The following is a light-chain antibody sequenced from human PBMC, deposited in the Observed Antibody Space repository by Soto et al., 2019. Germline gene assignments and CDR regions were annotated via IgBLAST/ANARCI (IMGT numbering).Light chain of an antibody. V-gene: IGKV1-5*01. CDR3: QQYHIYSGT. CDR1: QTISRS. J-gene: IGKJ1*01. CDR2: DAS. Sequence: DIQMTQSPSSLSASVGDRVNITCRASQTISRSLNWYQQKPGKAPKLLIYDASSLESGVPSRFSGSGSGTEFTLTINSLQPDDFATYYCQQYHIYSGTFGQGTKVDIK.